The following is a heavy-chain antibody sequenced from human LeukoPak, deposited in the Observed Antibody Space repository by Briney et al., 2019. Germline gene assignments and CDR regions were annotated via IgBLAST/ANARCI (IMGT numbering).Heavy chain of an antibody. Sequence: KPSETLSLTCGVYGGSFSGYYWSWIRRPPGKGMEWIGEFNHRGSTNYNPSLKSRVTMSVDTSNNHFSLKLSSVTAADTAVYYCARPHPTFSDQDAAYFFDYWGQGTLVTVSS. CDR3: ARPHPTFSDQDAAYFFDY. CDR2: FNHRGST. J-gene: IGHJ4*02. D-gene: IGHD2-15*01. CDR1: GGSFSGYY. V-gene: IGHV4-34*01.